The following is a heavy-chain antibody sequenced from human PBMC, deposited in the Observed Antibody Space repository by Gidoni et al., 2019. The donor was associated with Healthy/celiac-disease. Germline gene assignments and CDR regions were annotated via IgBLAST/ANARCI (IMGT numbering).Heavy chain of an antibody. J-gene: IGHJ3*02. CDR3: ARVITFGSAFDI. D-gene: IGHD3-16*01. CDR2: INHSGST. V-gene: IGHV4-34*01. Sequence: QVQLQQWGAGLFKPSETLSLTCAVYGGYFSGYYWSWSRQPPGKGLEWIGEINHSGSTNYNPYLKSRVTISVDTSKNQFSLKLSSVTAADTAVYYCARVITFGSAFDIWGQGTMVTVSS. CDR1: GGYFSGYY.